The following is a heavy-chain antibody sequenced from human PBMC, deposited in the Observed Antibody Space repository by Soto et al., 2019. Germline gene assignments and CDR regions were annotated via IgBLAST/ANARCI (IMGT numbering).Heavy chain of an antibody. CDR2: IAVGSGNT. V-gene: IGHV1-58*01. CDR3: AAPSKGGYYYGMDV. CDR1: GFTFTTSA. D-gene: IGHD3-16*01. Sequence: ASVKVSCKASGFTFTTSAVQWVRQARGQRLEWIGWIAVGSGNTIYAQKFQERVTITRDMSTSTAYMELSSLRSEDTAVYYCAAPSKGGYYYGMDVWGQGTTVTVSS. J-gene: IGHJ6*02.